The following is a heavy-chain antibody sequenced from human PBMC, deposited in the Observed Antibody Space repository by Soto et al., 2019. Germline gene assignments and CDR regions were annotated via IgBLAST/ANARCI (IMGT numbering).Heavy chain of an antibody. CDR2: ISYDGSNK. Sequence: GGSLRLSCAASGFTFSSYGMHWVRQAPGKGLEWVAVISYDGSNKYYADSVKGRFTISRDNSKNTLYLQMNSLRAEDTAVYYCAKEERSEMATDYWGQGTLVTVSS. J-gene: IGHJ4*02. CDR3: AKEERSEMATDY. CDR1: GFTFSSYG. V-gene: IGHV3-30*18.